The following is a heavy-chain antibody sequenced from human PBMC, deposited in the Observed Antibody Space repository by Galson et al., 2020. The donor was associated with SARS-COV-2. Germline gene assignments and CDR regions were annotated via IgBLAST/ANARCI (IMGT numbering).Heavy chain of an antibody. CDR2: IYYTGIT. V-gene: IGHV4-59*08. CDR1: GGSISRYF. J-gene: IGHJ4*02. CDR3: AGVTNYYDSRRFPKRWIER. D-gene: IGHD3-22*01. Sequence: SETLSLTCVASGGSISRYFWSWIRQSPGKGLEWMGHIYYTGITNYNPSLRGRVTISIDTSKYQFSLKLSTVTAADTAVYYCAGVTNYYDSRRFPKRWIERWGQGALVTVSS.